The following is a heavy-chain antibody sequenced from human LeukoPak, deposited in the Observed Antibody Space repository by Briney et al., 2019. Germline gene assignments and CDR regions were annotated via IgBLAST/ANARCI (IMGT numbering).Heavy chain of an antibody. CDR3: ARPPHYYDTSGYSV. J-gene: IGHJ4*02. CDR2: IYYSGST. CDR1: GASISRSSYY. V-gene: IGHV4-39*07. D-gene: IGHD3-22*01. Sequence: SETLSLTCTVSGASISRSSYYWGWIRQPPGKGLEWIGSIYYSGSTYYNPSLKSRVTISVDTSKNQFSLRLNSVTAADTAVYYCARPPHYYDTSGYSVWGQGTLVTVSS.